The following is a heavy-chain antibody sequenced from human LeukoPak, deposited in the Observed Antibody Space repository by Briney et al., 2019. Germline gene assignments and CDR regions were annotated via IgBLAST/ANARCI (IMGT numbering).Heavy chain of an antibody. CDR2: IYYSGST. CDR1: GGSISSYY. D-gene: IGHD3-10*01. J-gene: IGHJ3*02. Sequence: SETLSLTCTVSGGSISSYYWSWIRQPPGKGLEWIGYIYYSGSTNYNPSLQSRVTISVDTSKNQFSLKLSSVTAADTAVYYCASWGSGVGAFDIWGQGTMVTVSS. CDR3: ASWGSGVGAFDI. V-gene: IGHV4-59*01.